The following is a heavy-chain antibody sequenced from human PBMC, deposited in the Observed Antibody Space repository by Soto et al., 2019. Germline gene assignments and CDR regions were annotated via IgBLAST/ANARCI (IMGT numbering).Heavy chain of an antibody. CDR3: VKLGSSPVVAATFDY. D-gene: IGHD2-15*01. V-gene: IGHV3-64D*08. Sequence: GGSLRLSCAASGFTFSSYSMNWVRQAPGKGLEYVSSISSNGSSTYYADSVKGRFTISRDNSKNTLYLQMSSLRAEDTAVYYCVKLGSSPVVAATFDYWGQGTLVTVSS. CDR1: GFTFSSYS. J-gene: IGHJ4*02. CDR2: ISSNGSST.